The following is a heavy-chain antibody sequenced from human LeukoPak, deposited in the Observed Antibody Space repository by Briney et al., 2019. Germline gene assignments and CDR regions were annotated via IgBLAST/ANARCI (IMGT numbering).Heavy chain of an antibody. D-gene: IGHD3-10*01. Sequence: GGSLRLSCAASGFTFRAYSMNWVRQAPGKGPEWVSHISSSSSTIYYADSVKGRFTISRDNAKNSLYLQMNSLRDEDTAVYYCVRGDGWFGELLNFDNWGQGTLVTVSS. J-gene: IGHJ4*02. V-gene: IGHV3-48*02. CDR2: ISSSSSTI. CDR3: VRGDGWFGELLNFDN. CDR1: GFTFRAYS.